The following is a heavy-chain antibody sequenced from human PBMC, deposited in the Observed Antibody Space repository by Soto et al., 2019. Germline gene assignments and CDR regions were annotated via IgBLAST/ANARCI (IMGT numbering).Heavy chain of an antibody. J-gene: IGHJ1*01. CDR2: ISYDGSNK. D-gene: IGHD6-19*01. V-gene: IGHV3-30*04. CDR1: GFTFSSYP. CDR3: AKDGIAVAGTQYFQH. Sequence: PGGSLRLSCAASGFTFSSYPMHWVRQAPGKGLEWVAVISYDGSNKYYADSVKGRFTISRDNSKNTLYLQMNSLRAEDTAVYYCAKDGIAVAGTQYFQHWGQGTLVTVSS.